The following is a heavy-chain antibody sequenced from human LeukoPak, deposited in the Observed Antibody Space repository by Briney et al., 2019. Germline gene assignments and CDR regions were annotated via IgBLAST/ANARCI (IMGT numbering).Heavy chain of an antibody. CDR3: ARIGHNWNDWGAYYYYYGMDV. V-gene: IGHV1-18*01. CDR1: GYTFTSYG. CDR2: ISAYNGNT. J-gene: IGHJ6*02. D-gene: IGHD1-1*01. Sequence: GASVKVSCKASGYTFTSYGISWVRQAPRQGLEWMGWISAYNGNTNYAQKLQGRVTMTTDTSTSTAYMELRSLRSDDTAVYYCARIGHNWNDWGAYYYYYGMDVWGQGTTVTVSS.